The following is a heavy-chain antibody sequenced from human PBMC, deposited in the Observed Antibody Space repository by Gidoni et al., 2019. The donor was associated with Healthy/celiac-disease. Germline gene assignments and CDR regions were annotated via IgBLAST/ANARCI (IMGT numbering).Heavy chain of an antibody. Sequence: QVQLVQSGAEVKKPGASVKVSCKASGYTFTSYDINWVRQATGQGLEWMGWMNPNSGNTGYAQKFQGRVTMTRNTSISTAYMELSSLRSEDTAVYYCARSEGIINYDFWNSFRYYYGMDVWGQGTTVTVSS. CDR2: MNPNSGNT. CDR3: ARSEGIINYDFWNSFRYYYGMDV. J-gene: IGHJ6*02. D-gene: IGHD3-3*01. V-gene: IGHV1-8*01. CDR1: GYTFTSYD.